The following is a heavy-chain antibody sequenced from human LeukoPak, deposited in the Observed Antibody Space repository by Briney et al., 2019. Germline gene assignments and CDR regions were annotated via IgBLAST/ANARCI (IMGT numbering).Heavy chain of an antibody. CDR1: GFTVSSNY. V-gene: IGHV3-53*01. D-gene: IGHD1-26*01. J-gene: IGHJ3*02. CDR2: IYSGGST. Sequence: GGSLRLSCAASGFTVSSNYMSWVRQAPGKGLEWFSVIYSGGSTYYADSVKGRFTISRDNSKNTLYLQMNSLRAEDTAVYYCASLYSGSYYMDAFDIWGQGTMVTVSS. CDR3: ASLYSGSYYMDAFDI.